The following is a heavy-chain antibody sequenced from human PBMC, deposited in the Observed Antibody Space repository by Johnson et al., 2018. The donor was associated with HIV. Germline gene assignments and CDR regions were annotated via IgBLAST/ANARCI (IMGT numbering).Heavy chain of an antibody. V-gene: IGHV3-7*05. J-gene: IGHJ3*02. D-gene: IGHD1-26*01. CDR3: ATFGGGSFHAFDI. Sequence: MLLVESGGGVVQPGGSLRLSCAASGFTFSSYWMGWVRQAPGKGLEWVANIKQDGSEKYYVDSLKGRFTISRDNAKNSLYLQMNSLRAEDTAVYYCATFGGGSFHAFDIWGQGTMVTVSS. CDR1: GFTFSSYW. CDR2: IKQDGSEK.